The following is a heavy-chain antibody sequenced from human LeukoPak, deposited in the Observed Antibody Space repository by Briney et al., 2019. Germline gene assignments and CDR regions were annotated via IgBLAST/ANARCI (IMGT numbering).Heavy chain of an antibody. V-gene: IGHV3-74*01. J-gene: IGHJ4*02. Sequence: PGGSLRLSCAASGFTFSSYWIHWVRQAPGKGLVWVSRINSDGSSTSYADSVKGRFTISRDNAKNTLYLQMNSLRAENTAVYYCARGRVGATQDYWGQGTLVTVSS. CDR1: GFTFSSYW. CDR3: ARGRVGATQDY. CDR2: INSDGSST. D-gene: IGHD1-26*01.